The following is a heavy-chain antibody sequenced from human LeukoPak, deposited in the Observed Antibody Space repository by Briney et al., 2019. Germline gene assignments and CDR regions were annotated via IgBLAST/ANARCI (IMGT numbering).Heavy chain of an antibody. CDR1: GYTFTSYG. CDR3: ARWVRYGSWGDY. J-gene: IGHJ4*02. D-gene: IGHD6-13*01. Sequence: ASVKVSCKASGYTFTSYGISWVRQAPGQGLEWMGWINAYNGNTNYAQKLQGRVTMTTDRSTSTAYMELRSLRSDDTAVYHCARWVRYGSWGDYWGQGTLVTVSS. CDR2: INAYNGNT. V-gene: IGHV1-18*01.